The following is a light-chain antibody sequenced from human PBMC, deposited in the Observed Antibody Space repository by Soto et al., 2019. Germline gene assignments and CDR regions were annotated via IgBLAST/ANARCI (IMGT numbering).Light chain of an antibody. Sequence: QSVLTQPPSASGSPGQSVTISCTGTSSDVGNYNYVSWYQQHPGKAPKLMIYEVSKRPSGVPDRFSGSKSGNTASLTVSGLPDEDEADYYCSSYAGNNYVVFGGGTKVTVL. J-gene: IGLJ2*01. CDR1: SSDVGNYNY. V-gene: IGLV2-8*01. CDR3: SSYAGNNYVV. CDR2: EVS.